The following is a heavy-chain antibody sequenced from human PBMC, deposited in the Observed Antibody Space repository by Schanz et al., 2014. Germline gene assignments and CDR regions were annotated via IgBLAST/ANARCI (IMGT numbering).Heavy chain of an antibody. V-gene: IGHV3-74*01. CDR3: AKIRYDSSGYYLPYYGMDV. D-gene: IGHD3-22*01. J-gene: IGHJ6*02. CDR2: IDADGNST. CDR1: GFTFSNYW. Sequence: EVQLVESGGGFVQPGGSLRLSCAASGFTFSNYWIHWVRQAPGKGLVWVSRIDADGNSTSYADSVKGRFTISRDNAKNTLYLQMNSLRAEDTAVYYCAKIRYDSSGYYLPYYGMDVWGQGTTVIVSS.